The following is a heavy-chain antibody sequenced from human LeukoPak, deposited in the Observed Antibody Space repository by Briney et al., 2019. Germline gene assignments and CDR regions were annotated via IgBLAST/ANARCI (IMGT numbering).Heavy chain of an antibody. CDR2: MSPDGSGK. V-gene: IGHV3-7*04. Sequence: GGSLRLSCAASGFTFSNSWMSWVRQGPGKGLDWVANMSPDGSGKRYVDSVKGRFTISRDNAKNSLFLQMNSLTAVDTAVYYCARDGGQTETLDYWGQGTLVIVSS. CDR1: GFTFSNSW. CDR3: ARDGGQTETLDY. J-gene: IGHJ4*02. D-gene: IGHD3-3*01.